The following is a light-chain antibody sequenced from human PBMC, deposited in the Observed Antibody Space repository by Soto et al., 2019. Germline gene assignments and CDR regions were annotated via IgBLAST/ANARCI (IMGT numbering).Light chain of an antibody. V-gene: IGLV2-23*02. CDR3: CSFARSSTGI. CDR1: NSDVGNYNH. CDR2: EVS. Sequence: QSALTQPASVSGSPGQSITISCTGTNSDVGNYNHVSWYQQHPGKAPKLMIYEVSERPSGVSNRFSGSKSGNTASLTISGLQAEDEADYYCCSFARSSTGIFGGGTKVTVL. J-gene: IGLJ2*01.